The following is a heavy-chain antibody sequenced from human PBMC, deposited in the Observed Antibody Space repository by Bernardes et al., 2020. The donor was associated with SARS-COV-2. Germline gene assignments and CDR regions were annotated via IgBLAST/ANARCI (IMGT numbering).Heavy chain of an antibody. CDR3: ARPEIYSGYEN. Sequence: GGVLQTPCEASGYSFKSQWIAWVRQIPRKGLEWMGTNYPGDYDNRYSPSFEGQVTISADKSISTAYLQWSSLKASDTAIYYCARPEIYSGYENWGQGTLVTVSS. CDR2: NYPGDYDN. CDR1: GYSFKSQW. J-gene: IGHJ4*02. V-gene: IGHV5-51*01. D-gene: IGHD5-12*01.